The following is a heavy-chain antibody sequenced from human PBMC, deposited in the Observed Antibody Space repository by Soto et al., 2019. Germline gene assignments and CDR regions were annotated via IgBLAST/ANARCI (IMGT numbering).Heavy chain of an antibody. CDR2: LSGDGTGT. CDR3: VRGGGGGSFDQ. CDR1: GFTIGSYW. Sequence: EVELVESGGGLVQPGGSLRLSCAASGFTIGSYWMHWVRQAPGKGLVWVSRLSGDGTGTRYADFVKGRFTISGDNAKNTLYLDRTTLGPDDTAVYYCVRGGGGGSFDQWGQGTLVTVSS. D-gene: IGHD3-16*01. V-gene: IGHV3-74*01. J-gene: IGHJ4*02.